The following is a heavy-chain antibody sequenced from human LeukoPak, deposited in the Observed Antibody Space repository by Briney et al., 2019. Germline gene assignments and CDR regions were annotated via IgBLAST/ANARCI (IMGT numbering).Heavy chain of an antibody. CDR2: ISYDGSNK. J-gene: IGHJ4*02. CDR1: GFTFSSYA. CDR3: ARPRGYSYGYFDY. Sequence: GGSLRLSCAASGFTFSSYAMHWVRQAPGKGLEWVAVISYDGSNKYYADSVKGRFTISRDNSKNTLYLQMNSLRAEDTAVYYCARPRGYSYGYFDYWGQGTLVTVSS. V-gene: IGHV3-30*04. D-gene: IGHD5-18*01.